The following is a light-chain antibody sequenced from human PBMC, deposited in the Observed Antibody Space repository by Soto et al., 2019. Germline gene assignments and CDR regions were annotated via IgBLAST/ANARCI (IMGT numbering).Light chain of an antibody. J-gene: IGLJ3*02. CDR2: EVS. Sequence: QSALSQPASVAGSPGQSITISCTGTRSDVGGYNDVSWYQQHPGKAPKLMIYEVSNRPSGVSNRFSGSKSGNTASLTISGLQDEDEADYYCNSYTSTSSGVFGGGTELAAL. CDR1: RSDVGGYND. V-gene: IGLV2-14*01. CDR3: NSYTSTSSGV.